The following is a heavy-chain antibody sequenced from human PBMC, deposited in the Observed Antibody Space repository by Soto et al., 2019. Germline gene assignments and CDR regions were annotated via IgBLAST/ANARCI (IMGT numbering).Heavy chain of an antibody. CDR2: INSVGSST. CDR1: GFTFSSYW. CDR3: ARDFMVYAIH. D-gene: IGHD2-8*01. Sequence: EVQLVESGGGLIQPGGSLRLSCAASGFTFSSYWMHWVRQAPGKGLVWVARINSVGSSTSYADSVKGRFTISRDNAKNTLYQQMNSLSAEDTAVYYCARDFMVYAIHWGQGTLVTVSS. V-gene: IGHV3-74*01. J-gene: IGHJ4*02.